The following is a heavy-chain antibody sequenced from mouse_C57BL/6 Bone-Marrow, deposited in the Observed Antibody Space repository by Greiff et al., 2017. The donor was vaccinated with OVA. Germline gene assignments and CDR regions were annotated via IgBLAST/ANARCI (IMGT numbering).Heavy chain of an antibody. V-gene: IGHV1-76*01. J-gene: IGHJ4*01. CDR3: ARLEFLYAMDY. CDR2: IYPGSGNT. CDR1: GYTFTDYY. Sequence: VQLQQSGAELVRPGASVKLSCKASGYTFTDYYINWVKQRPGQGLEWIARIYPGSGNTYYNEKFKGKATLTAEKSSSTAYMQLRSLTSEDSAVYFCARLEFLYAMDYWGQGTSVTVSS.